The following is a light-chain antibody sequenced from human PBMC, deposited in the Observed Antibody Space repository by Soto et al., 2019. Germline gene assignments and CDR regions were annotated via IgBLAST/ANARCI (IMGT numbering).Light chain of an antibody. Sequence: EIVLTQSPGTLSLSPGERATLSCRASQSGRSKYIAWYQQRPGQGPRLLLYATSNRATGIPDKFSGSGSGTDFNLAISRLEPEDFAVYFCQHYGSSWTFGQGTKVEIK. CDR3: QHYGSSWT. CDR1: QSGRSKY. V-gene: IGKV3-20*01. CDR2: ATS. J-gene: IGKJ1*01.